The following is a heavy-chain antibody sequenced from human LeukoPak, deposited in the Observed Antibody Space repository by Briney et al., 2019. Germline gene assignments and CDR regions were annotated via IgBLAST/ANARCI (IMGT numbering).Heavy chain of an antibody. D-gene: IGHD3-10*01. CDR3: ARNITMIRGSDRNPKMKGGDAFDI. CDR1: GGSISGSSYY. CDR2: TYNSGSI. V-gene: IGHV4-39*01. Sequence: SETLSLTCTVSGGSISGSSYYWGWIRQPPGKGLEWIGSTYNSGSIHYNPSLKSRVTISVDTSKNQFSLKLSSVTAADTAVYYCARNITMIRGSDRNPKMKGGDAFDIWGQGTMVTVSS. J-gene: IGHJ3*02.